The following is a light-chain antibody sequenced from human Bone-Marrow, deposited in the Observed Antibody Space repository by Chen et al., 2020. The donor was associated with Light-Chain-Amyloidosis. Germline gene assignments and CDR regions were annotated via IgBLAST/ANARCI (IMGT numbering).Light chain of an antibody. J-gene: IGLJ3*02. V-gene: IGLV6-57*01. Sequence: NFMLTQTHSVSESPGKTGIISCTRSSGSIATNYVQWYQQRPGSSPTTVIYEDDQRPSGVPDRFSGSIDSASNSASLTISGLKTEDDADYYCQSYQGSGQGVFGGGTKLTVL. CDR1: SGSIATNY. CDR2: EDD. CDR3: QSYQGSGQGV.